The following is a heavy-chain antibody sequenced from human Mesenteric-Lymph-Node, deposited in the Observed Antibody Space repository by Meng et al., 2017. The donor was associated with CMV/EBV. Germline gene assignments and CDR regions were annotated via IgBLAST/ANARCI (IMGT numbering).Heavy chain of an antibody. J-gene: IGHJ4*02. V-gene: IGHV4-4*02. CDR3: ARGGGYSGYGANY. CDR1: GGSISSSNW. Sequence: CAVSGGSISSSNWWSWVRQPPGKGLEWIGEIYHSGSTNYNPSLKSRVTISVDKSKNQFSLKLSSVTAADTAVYYCARGGGYSGYGANYWGQGTLVTVSS. CDR2: IYHSGST. D-gene: IGHD5-12*01.